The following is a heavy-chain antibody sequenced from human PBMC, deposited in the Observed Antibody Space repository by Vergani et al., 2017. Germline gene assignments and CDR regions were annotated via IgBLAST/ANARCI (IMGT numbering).Heavy chain of an antibody. Sequence: QVQLQESGPGLVKPSQTLSLTCTVSGCSISSGSYYWSWLRPPAGKGLEWIGRSYTSGSTNYNPSLKSRVTISVDTSKNQFSRKLSAVTAADTAVYDCARDRDYGDNGYYYYGMDVWGQGTTVTVSS. CDR3: ARDRDYGDNGYYYYGMDV. V-gene: IGHV4-61*02. CDR2: SYTSGST. CDR1: GCSISSGSYY. D-gene: IGHD4-23*01. J-gene: IGHJ6*02.